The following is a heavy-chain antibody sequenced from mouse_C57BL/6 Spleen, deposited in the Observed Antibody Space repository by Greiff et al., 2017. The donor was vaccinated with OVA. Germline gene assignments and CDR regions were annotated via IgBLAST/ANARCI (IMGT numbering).Heavy chain of an antibody. CDR1: GYAFSSSW. CDR3: AKYDYGEDY. J-gene: IGHJ2*01. Sequence: VQLQQSGPELVKPGASVKISCNASGYAFSSSWMNWVKQRPGKGLEWIGRIYPGDGDTNYNGKFKGKATLTADKSTSTAYMQLSSLTSEASAVYFCAKYDYGEDYWGQGTTLTVSS. D-gene: IGHD2-4*01. V-gene: IGHV1-82*01. CDR2: IYPGDGDT.